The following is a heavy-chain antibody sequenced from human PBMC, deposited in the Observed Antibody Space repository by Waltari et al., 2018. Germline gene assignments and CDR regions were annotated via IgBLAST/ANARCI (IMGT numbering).Heavy chain of an antibody. CDR1: GYTLTKLS. CDR2: FDPEDGET. Sequence: QVQLVQSGAEVKKPGASVKVSCKVSGYTLTKLSMHWVRQAPGKGLEWMGGFDPEDGETIYAQKFQGRGTMTEDTSTDTAYMDLSSLRSEDTAVYYCATDGRRDVDTAMVGAFDIWGQGTMVTVSS. J-gene: IGHJ3*02. V-gene: IGHV1-24*01. CDR3: ATDGRRDVDTAMVGAFDI. D-gene: IGHD5-18*01.